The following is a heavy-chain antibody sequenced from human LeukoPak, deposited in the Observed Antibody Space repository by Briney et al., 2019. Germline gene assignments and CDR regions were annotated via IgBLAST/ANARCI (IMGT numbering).Heavy chain of an antibody. J-gene: IGHJ3*02. D-gene: IGHD3-10*01. V-gene: IGHV4-38-2*02. CDR2: IYHSGST. CDR3: ARRRITMVRGNKDAFDI. Sequence: PSETLSLTCTVSGYSISSGYYWGWIRQPPGKGLEWIGSIYHSGSTYYNPSLKSRVTISVDTSKNQFSLKLSSVTAADTAVYYCARRRITMVRGNKDAFDIWGQGTMVTVSS. CDR1: GYSISSGYY.